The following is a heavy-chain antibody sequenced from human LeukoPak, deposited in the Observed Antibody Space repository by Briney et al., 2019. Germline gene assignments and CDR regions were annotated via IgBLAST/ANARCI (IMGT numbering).Heavy chain of an antibody. CDR2: ISSSGSTI. D-gene: IGHD3-9*01. V-gene: IGHV3-48*03. CDR3: ARGGPAYYDILTGYYPYGMDV. J-gene: IGHJ6*04. Sequence: GGSLRLSCAASGFTFSSYEMNWVRQAAGKGLEWVSYISSSGSTIYYGDSVKGRFTISRDNAKHSLYLQMNSLRAEDTAVYYCARGGPAYYDILTGYYPYGMDVWGKGTTVTVSS. CDR1: GFTFSSYE.